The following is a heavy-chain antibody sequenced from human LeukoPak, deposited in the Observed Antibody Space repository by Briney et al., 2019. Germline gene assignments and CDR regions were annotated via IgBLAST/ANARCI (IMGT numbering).Heavy chain of an antibody. J-gene: IGHJ4*02. D-gene: IGHD3-22*01. V-gene: IGHV1-69*01. CDR1: GGTFSSYA. CDR2: IIPIFGTA. CDR3: ARGENYYYDSSGYYTF. Sequence: SVKVSCKASGGTFSSYAISWVRQAPGQGLEWMGGIIPIFGTANYAQKFQGRVTITADESTSTAYMELSSLRSEDTAVYYCARGENYYYDSSGYYTFWGQGTLVTVSS.